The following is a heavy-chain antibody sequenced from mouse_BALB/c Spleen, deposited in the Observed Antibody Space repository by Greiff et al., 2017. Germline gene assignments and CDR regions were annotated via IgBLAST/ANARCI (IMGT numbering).Heavy chain of an antibody. CDR2: ISSGSSTI. J-gene: IGHJ3*01. V-gene: IGHV5-17*02. Sequence: EVHLVESGGGLVQPGGSRKLSCAASGFTFSSFGMHWVRQAPEKGLEWVAYISSGSSTIYYADTVKGRFTISRDNPKNTLFLQMTSLRSEDTAMYYCARSITTATWGFAYWGQGTLVTVSA. CDR3: ARSITTATWGFAY. D-gene: IGHD1-2*01. CDR1: GFTFSSFG.